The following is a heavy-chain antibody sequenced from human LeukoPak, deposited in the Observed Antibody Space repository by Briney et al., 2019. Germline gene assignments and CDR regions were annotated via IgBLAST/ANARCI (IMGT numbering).Heavy chain of an antibody. CDR1: GFTLSTYA. J-gene: IGHJ3*02. D-gene: IGHD3-22*01. Sequence: GGSLRLSCAASGFTLSTYAMHWVRQAPGKGLEWVAVISYDGSSKYYADSVKGRFTISRDNSKNTLYLQMNSLRAEDTAVYYCAKVAQITMIVVDASDIWGQGTVVTVSS. CDR2: ISYDGSSK. CDR3: AKVAQITMIVVDASDI. V-gene: IGHV3-30*04.